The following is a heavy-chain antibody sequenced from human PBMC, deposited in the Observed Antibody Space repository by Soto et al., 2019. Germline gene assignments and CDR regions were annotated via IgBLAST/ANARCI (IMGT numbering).Heavy chain of an antibody. J-gene: IGHJ6*03. Sequence: QVQLVESGGGVVQPGRSLRLSCAASGFTFSSYGMHWVRQAPGKGLEWVAVISYDGSNKYYADSVKGRFTISRDNSKNTLYLQMNSLRAEDTAVYYCAKSPSGYCSGGSCYTDYYYYMDVWGKGTTVTVSS. CDR1: GFTFSSYG. CDR2: ISYDGSNK. V-gene: IGHV3-30*18. CDR3: AKSPSGYCSGGSCYTDYYYYMDV. D-gene: IGHD2-15*01.